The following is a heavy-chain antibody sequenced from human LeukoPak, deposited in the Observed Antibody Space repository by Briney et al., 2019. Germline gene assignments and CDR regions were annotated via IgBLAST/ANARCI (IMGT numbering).Heavy chain of an antibody. CDR3: ARSGGWKSSTDI. V-gene: IGHV4-59*01. J-gene: IGHJ3*02. CDR2: IYYSGST. Sequence: PSETLSLTCTVSGGSISSYYWSWIRQPPGKGLEWIGYIYYSGSTNYNPSLKSRVTISVDTSKNQFSLKLSSVTAADTAVYYCARSGGWKSSTDIWGQGIMVTVSS. CDR1: GGSISSYY. D-gene: IGHD6-13*01.